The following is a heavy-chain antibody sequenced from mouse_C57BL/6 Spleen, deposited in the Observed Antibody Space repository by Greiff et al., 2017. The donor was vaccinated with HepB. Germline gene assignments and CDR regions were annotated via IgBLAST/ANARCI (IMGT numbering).Heavy chain of an antibody. J-gene: IGHJ4*01. V-gene: IGHV1-80*01. Sequence: QVQLQQSGAELVKPGASVKISCKASGYAFSSYWMNWVKQRPGKGLEWIGQIYPGDGDTNYNGKFKGKATLTADTSSSTAYMQLSSQTSEDSAVYFCARYDDYERSFAIDYWGQGASVTFS. D-gene: IGHD2-3*01. CDR2: IYPGDGDT. CDR1: GYAFSSYW. CDR3: ARYDDYERSFAIDY.